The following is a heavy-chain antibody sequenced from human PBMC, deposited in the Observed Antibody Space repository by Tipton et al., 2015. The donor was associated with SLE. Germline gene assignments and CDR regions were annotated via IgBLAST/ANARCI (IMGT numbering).Heavy chain of an antibody. Sequence: TLSLTCTVSGGSISSFYWSWIRQPARGGLEWFGRIYTNENTNYNPSLKSQVTMSVDTSKNHFSLKMISVTAADTAVYYCAREFLNPVTTVHYYFDLWGRGTLVTVSS. V-gene: IGHV4-4*07. CDR2: IYTNENT. CDR3: AREFLNPVTTVHYYFDL. J-gene: IGHJ2*01. CDR1: GGSISSFY. D-gene: IGHD4-11*01.